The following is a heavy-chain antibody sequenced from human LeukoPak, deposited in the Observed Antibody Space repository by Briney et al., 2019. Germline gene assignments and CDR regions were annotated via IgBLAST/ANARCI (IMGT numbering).Heavy chain of an antibody. Sequence: VSLRLSCTASGFTFRNYDMTWVPQAPGKGLEWVSYPSSSSSTIFYTDSVKGRFTISRDDAKNSLDLEMYRLRDEDTAMYYCTKLGNHWADGDYWADGSWGQGTLVTVSS. CDR3: TKLGNHWADGDYWADGS. J-gene: IGHJ5*02. V-gene: IGHV3-48*02. CDR1: GFTFRNYD. CDR2: PSSSSSTI. D-gene: IGHD5-24*01.